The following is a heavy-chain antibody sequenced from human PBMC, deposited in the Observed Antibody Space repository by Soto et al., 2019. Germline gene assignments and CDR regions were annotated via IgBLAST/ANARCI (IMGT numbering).Heavy chain of an antibody. J-gene: IGHJ4*02. CDR2: ISSSASYR. CDR1: GFSFGDYY. D-gene: IGHD1-26*01. Sequence: QVQLVESGGRLVKPGGSLRLSCAASGFSFGDYYMSWIRQAPGKGLGWISFISSSASYRDYADSVRGRFTISRDNVNNSLYLQMNSLTVEDTAVYYCVKDGGDSGSSIAVNWGRGTLVTVSS. V-gene: IGHV3-11*06. CDR3: VKDGGDSGSSIAVN.